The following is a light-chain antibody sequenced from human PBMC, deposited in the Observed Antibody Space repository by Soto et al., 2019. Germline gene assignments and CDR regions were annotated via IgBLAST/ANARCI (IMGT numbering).Light chain of an antibody. J-gene: IGKJ5*01. CDR3: LQDYNLPIT. V-gene: IGKV3D-7*01. CDR2: GAS. Sequence: EVVLTQSPATLSLSPGEGATLSCRASQSISSSYLSWYQQKSGQAPRLLIYGASTRATGIPARFSGSGRGSGTDFTLTISSLQPEDFAVYYCLQDYNLPITFGQGTRLEIK. CDR1: QSISSSY.